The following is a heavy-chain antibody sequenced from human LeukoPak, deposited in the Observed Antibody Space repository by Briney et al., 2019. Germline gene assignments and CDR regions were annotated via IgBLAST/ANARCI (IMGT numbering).Heavy chain of an antibody. J-gene: IGHJ4*02. D-gene: IGHD3-22*01. CDR2: IYSSGST. Sequence: SETLSLTCTVSGGSISSYYWSWIRQPAGKGLEWIGRIYSSGSTNYNPSLKSRVTMSVDTSKNQFSLKLGSVTAADTAVYYCARAAYDSSGYYYVADYWGQGTLVTVSS. V-gene: IGHV4-4*07. CDR1: GGSISSYY. CDR3: ARAAYDSSGYYYVADY.